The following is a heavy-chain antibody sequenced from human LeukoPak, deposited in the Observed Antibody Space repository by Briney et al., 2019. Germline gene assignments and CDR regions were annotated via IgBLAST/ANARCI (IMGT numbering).Heavy chain of an antibody. J-gene: IGHJ5*02. V-gene: IGHV1-69*06. CDR3: ARSPGGGWYRGWFDP. Sequence: SVKVSCKASGGTFSSYAISWVRQAPGQGLEWMGGIIPIFGTANYAQKFQGRVTITADKSTSTAYMELSSLRSEDTAVYYCARSPGGGWYRGWFDPWGQGTLVTVSS. CDR2: IIPIFGTA. CDR1: GGTFSSYA. D-gene: IGHD6-19*01.